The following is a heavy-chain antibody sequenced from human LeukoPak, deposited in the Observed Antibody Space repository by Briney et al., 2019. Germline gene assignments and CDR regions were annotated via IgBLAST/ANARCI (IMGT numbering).Heavy chain of an antibody. Sequence: PSETLSLTCTVSGGSISSGSYYWSWIRQPAGKGLEWIGRIYTSGSTNYNPSLKSRVTISVDTSKNQFSLKLSSVTAADTAVYYCARATLTTYGDYGIDYWGQGTLVTVSS. D-gene: IGHD4-17*01. V-gene: IGHV4-61*02. CDR2: IYTSGST. CDR3: ARATLTTYGDYGIDY. CDR1: GGSISSGSYY. J-gene: IGHJ4*02.